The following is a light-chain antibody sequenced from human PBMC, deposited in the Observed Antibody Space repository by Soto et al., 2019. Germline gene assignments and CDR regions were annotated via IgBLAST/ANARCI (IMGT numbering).Light chain of an antibody. V-gene: IGKV1-5*01. CDR1: QSISNR. CDR3: QHYGGMWA. Sequence: DIQMTQSPSTLSGSVRDRVTITCRASQSISNRLAWYQQKPGKAPKVLIYDASNLESGVPSRFSGSGSGTEFILTINSLQPDDFATYCCQHYGGMWAFGQGTKVDIK. CDR2: DAS. J-gene: IGKJ1*01.